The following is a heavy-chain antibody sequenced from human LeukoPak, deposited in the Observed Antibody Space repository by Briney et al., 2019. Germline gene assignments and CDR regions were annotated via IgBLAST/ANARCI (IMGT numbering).Heavy chain of an antibody. CDR2: IYHSGSA. Sequence: PSETLSLTCAVSGGSISSGGYSWSWIRQPPGKGLEWIGYIYHSGSAYYNPSLKSRVTISVDRSKTQFSLKLSSVTAADTAVYYCATRGHSSSSYDYWGQGTLVTVSS. D-gene: IGHD6-13*01. V-gene: IGHV4-30-2*01. CDR3: ATRGHSSSSYDY. CDR1: GGSISSGGYS. J-gene: IGHJ4*02.